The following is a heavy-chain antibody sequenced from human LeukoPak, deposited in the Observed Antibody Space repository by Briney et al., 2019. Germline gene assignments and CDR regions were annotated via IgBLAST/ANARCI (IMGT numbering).Heavy chain of an antibody. D-gene: IGHD2-2*01. J-gene: IGHJ4*02. Sequence: GGSLRLSCAASGFTFSSYSMNWVRQAPGKGLEWVSSISSSSSYIYYADSVKGRFTISRDNAKNTLYLQMSSLRAEDTAVYYCASTPFSSSSYWGQGTLVTVSS. CDR1: GFTFSSYS. CDR2: ISSSSSYI. CDR3: ASTPFSSSSY. V-gene: IGHV3-21*01.